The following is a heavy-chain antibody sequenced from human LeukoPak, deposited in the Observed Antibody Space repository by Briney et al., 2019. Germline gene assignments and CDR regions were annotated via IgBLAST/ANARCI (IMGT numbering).Heavy chain of an antibody. CDR2: IYYSGST. V-gene: IGHV4-30-4*08. D-gene: IGHD2-2*01. CDR3: AAGCSSTSCSTDY. CDR1: GGSISSSSYY. Sequence: PSETLSLTCTVSGGSISSSSYYWGWIRQPPGKGLEWIGYIYYSGSTYYNPSLKSRVTISVDTSKNQFSLKLSSVTAADTAVYYCAAGCSSTSCSTDYWGQGTLVTVSS. J-gene: IGHJ4*02.